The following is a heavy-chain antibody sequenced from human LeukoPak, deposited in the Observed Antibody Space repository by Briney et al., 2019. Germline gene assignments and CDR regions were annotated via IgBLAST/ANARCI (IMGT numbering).Heavy chain of an antibody. CDR1: GGSISSYY. J-gene: IGHJ3*02. D-gene: IGHD4-17*01. CDR2: IYYSGGT. CDR3: ARDSYGDYVDAFDI. Sequence: SETLSLTCTVSGGSISSYYWSWIRQPPGKGLEWIGYIYYSGGTNYNPSLKSRVTTSVDTSKNQFSLKLSSVTAADTAVYYCARDSYGDYVDAFDIWGQGTMVTVSS. V-gene: IGHV4-59*01.